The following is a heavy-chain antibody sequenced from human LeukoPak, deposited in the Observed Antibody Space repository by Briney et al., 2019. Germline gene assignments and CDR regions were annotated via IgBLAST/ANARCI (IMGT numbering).Heavy chain of an antibody. CDR2: IYYSGST. CDR3: ARVSKQYYYDSSGYYYAAFDI. D-gene: IGHD3-22*01. V-gene: IGHV4-59*01. CDR1: GGSISSYY. Sequence: PSETLSFTCTVSGGSISSYYWSWIRQPPGKGLEWIGYIYYSGSTNYNPSLKSRVTISVDTSKNQFSLKLSSVTAADTAVYYCARVSKQYYYDSSGYYYAAFDIWGQGTMVTVSS. J-gene: IGHJ3*02.